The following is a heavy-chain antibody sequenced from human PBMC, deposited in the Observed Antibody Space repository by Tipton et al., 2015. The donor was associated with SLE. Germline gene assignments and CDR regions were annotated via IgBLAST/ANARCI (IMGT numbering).Heavy chain of an antibody. CDR1: GDSITRGNYY. CDR3: ARHPWGKTWIGRIDY. CDR2: FFTSEST. J-gene: IGHJ4*02. Sequence: TLSLTCTVPGDSITRGNYYWTWIRQPAGKGLEWIGRFFTSESTNYNPSLKSRVTMSVDTSKNQFSLKLSSVTAADTAVYFCARHPWGKTWIGRIDYWGQGALVTVSS. V-gene: IGHV4-61*02. D-gene: IGHD3-16*01.